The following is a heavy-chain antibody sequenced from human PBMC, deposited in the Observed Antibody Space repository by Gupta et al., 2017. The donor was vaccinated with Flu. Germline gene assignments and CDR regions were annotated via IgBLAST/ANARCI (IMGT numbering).Heavy chain of an antibody. CDR1: GFTFSSYE. CDR2: ISSSGSTI. V-gene: IGHV3-48*03. CDR3: AREAYGVYYFDY. J-gene: IGHJ4*02. D-gene: IGHD4-17*01. Sequence: EVQLVESGGGLVQPGGSLRLSCAASGFTFSSYEMTWVRQAPGKGLEWVSYISSSGSTIYYADSVKGRFTISRDNAKNSLYLQMNSLRAEDTAVYYCAREAYGVYYFDYWGQGTLVTVSS.